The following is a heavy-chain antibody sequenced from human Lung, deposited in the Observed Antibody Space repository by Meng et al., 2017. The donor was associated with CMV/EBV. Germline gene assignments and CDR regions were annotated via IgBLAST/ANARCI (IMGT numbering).Heavy chain of an antibody. CDR3: ARDLRPSGGGMDV. V-gene: IGHV3-53*01. CDR1: GFSVNSNF. J-gene: IGHJ6*02. D-gene: IGHD2-8*02. CDR2: IYTGGIT. Sequence: GGSLRLXCAASGFSVNSNFMNWVRQAPGKGLEWVSVIYTGGITYYADSVKGRFTISRDNSKNTVHLQMNNLRPGDTAVYYCARDLRPSGGGMDVWGQGTMVNGSS.